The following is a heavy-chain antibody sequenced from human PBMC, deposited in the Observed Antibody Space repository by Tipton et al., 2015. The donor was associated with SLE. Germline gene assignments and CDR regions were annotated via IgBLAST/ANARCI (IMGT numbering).Heavy chain of an antibody. Sequence: SLRLSCAASGFTFDDYAMHWVRQAPGKGLEWVSGISWNSGNIDYADSVKGRFTISRDNAKNSLYLQMNSLRAGDTALYYCAKDPTMVQGVIMGGEFDYWGQGTLVTVSS. CDR3: AKDPTMVQGVIMGGEFDY. CDR1: GFTFDDYA. CDR2: ISWNSGNI. V-gene: IGHV3-9*01. J-gene: IGHJ4*02. D-gene: IGHD3-10*01.